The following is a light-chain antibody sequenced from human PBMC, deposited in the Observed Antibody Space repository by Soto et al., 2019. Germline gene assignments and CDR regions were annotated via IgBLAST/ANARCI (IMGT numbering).Light chain of an antibody. Sequence: DIQMTQSPSSLSASVRDRVTITCRASQGISNYLAWYQQKPGKVPKLLIYAASTLQSGVPSRFSGSGSGTDFTLAITGLQPEDVATYYCQTYDSAPWTFGQGTKVEIK. J-gene: IGKJ1*01. CDR3: QTYDSAPWT. CDR1: QGISNY. CDR2: AAS. V-gene: IGKV1-27*01.